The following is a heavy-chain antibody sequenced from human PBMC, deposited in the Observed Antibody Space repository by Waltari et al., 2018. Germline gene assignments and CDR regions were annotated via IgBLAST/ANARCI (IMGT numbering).Heavy chain of an antibody. CDR3: ERAWGGYCDWFDP. CDR2: INPSGGAT. J-gene: IGHJ5*02. Sequence: QSGAVVKKPGSSVSISCKSSVYTFPSYYIHCVRQAPGQGLEWMGYINPSGGATSYAQKLQGRLTMTRDTSTSTVYMELSSLRSEDTAVYYCERAWGGYCDWFDPWGQGTLVTVSS. CDR1: VYTFPSYY. D-gene: IGHD5-12*01. V-gene: IGHV1-46*01.